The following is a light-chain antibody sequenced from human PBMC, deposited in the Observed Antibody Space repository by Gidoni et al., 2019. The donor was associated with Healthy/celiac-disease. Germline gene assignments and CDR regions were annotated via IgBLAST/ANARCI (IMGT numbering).Light chain of an antibody. J-gene: IGKJ3*01. CDR3: QQYNNWPPVT. Sequence: EIVMTQSPATLSVSPGERATLSCRASQSVGSNLAWYQQKPGQAPRLLIYGASTRATGIPARFSGSGSGTEFTLTISSLQSEDFAVYYCQQYNNWPPVTFXPXTKVDIK. CDR2: GAS. V-gene: IGKV3-15*01. CDR1: QSVGSN.